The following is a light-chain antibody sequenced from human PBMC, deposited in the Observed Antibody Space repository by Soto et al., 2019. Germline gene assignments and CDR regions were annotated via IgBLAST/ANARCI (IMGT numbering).Light chain of an antibody. V-gene: IGLV1-40*01. J-gene: IGLJ1*01. CDR3: QSYDCSLSGSYV. CDR2: GNN. CDR1: SSNIGAGYD. Sequence: HSVLTQPPSVSGAPGQRVTISCTGSSSNIGAGYDVHWYQRLPGTAPKVLIYGNNNRPSGVPDRFSGSKSGTSASLAITGLQAEDEADYYCQSYDCSLSGSYVFGTGTKLTVL.